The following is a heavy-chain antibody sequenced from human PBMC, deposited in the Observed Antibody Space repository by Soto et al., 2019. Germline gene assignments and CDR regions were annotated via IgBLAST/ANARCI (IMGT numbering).Heavy chain of an antibody. CDR3: ASDLGELWPSVGGY. CDR1: GFTFNTYG. V-gene: IGHV3-33*01. CDR2: IYYDGRNK. D-gene: IGHD1-26*01. Sequence: QVQLVESGGGVVQPGRSLRLSCAASGFTFNTYGMHWVRQAPGKGLEWVAVIYYDGRNKYYADSVKGRFTISRDNSKNALNLQMNSLRVEDTAVYYCASDLGELWPSVGGYWGQGTLVTVSS. J-gene: IGHJ4*02.